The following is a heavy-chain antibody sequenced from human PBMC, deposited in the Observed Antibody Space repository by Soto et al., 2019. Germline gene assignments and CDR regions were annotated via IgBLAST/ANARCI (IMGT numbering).Heavy chain of an antibody. CDR2: IKSKSDGGTT. Sequence: GGSLRLSCAASGFTFSNAWMSWVRQAPGKGLEWVGRIKSKSDGGTTDYAAPVKGRYTIPRDDSKNKLYLKMNSLKTEDTAVYYCTTGYGSVDYWGQGTLVTVSS. CDR1: GFTFSNAW. J-gene: IGHJ4*02. V-gene: IGHV3-15*01. CDR3: TTGYGSVDY. D-gene: IGHD3-10*01.